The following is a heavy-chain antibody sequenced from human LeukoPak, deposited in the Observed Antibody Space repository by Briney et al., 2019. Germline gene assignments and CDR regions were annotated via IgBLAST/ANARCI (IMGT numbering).Heavy chain of an antibody. CDR1: GYTFTSYA. V-gene: IGHV7-4-1*02. Sequence: GASVKVSCKASGYTFTSYAMNWVRQAPGQGLEWMGWINTNTGNPTYAQGFTGRFVFSLDTSVSTAYLQISSLKAEDTAVYYCATDPSLYGSGSDHTEFDYWGQGTLVTVSS. CDR3: ATDPSLYGSGSDHTEFDY. J-gene: IGHJ4*02. D-gene: IGHD3-10*01. CDR2: INTNTGNP.